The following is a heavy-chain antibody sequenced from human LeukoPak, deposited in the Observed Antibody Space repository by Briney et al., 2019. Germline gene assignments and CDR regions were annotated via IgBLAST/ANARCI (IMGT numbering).Heavy chain of an antibody. D-gene: IGHD6-19*01. CDR2: IYYSGST. CDR1: GGSISSGGYY. J-gene: IGHJ6*02. V-gene: IGHV4-61*08. CDR3: ARDSPVTAVAVQYYGMDV. Sequence: SETLSLTCTVSGGSISSGGYYWSWIRQPPGKGLEWIGYIYYSGSTNYNPSLKSRVTISVDTSKNQFSLKLSSVTAADTAVYYCARDSPVTAVAVQYYGMDVWGQGTTVTVSS.